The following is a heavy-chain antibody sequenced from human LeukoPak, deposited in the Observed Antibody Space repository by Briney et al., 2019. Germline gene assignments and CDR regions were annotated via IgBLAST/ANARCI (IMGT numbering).Heavy chain of an antibody. Sequence: GESLKISCKGSGYTFTNYWIGWMRQMPGKGLEWMGIIYLGDSNIRYSPSFQGQVTISVDKSISTAYLQWSSLKASDTAMYYCVRRPYCSSTICYGGDYFDYWGQGTLVTVSS. CDR1: GYTFTNYW. J-gene: IGHJ4*02. CDR3: VRRPYCSSTICYGGDYFDY. CDR2: IYLGDSNI. V-gene: IGHV5-51*01. D-gene: IGHD2-2*01.